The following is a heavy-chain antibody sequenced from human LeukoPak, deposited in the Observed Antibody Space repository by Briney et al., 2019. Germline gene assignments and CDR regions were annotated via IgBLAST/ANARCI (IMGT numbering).Heavy chain of an antibody. J-gene: IGHJ5*02. V-gene: IGHV4-34*01. CDR1: GGSFSGYY. CDR3: ARGLGSSSSGWFDP. D-gene: IGHD6-13*01. Sequence: SETLSLTCAVYGGSFSGYYWSWIRQPSGKGLEWIGEINHSGSTNYNPSLKSRVTISVDTSKNQFSLKLSSVTAADTAVYYCARGLGSSSSGWFDPWGQGTLVTVSS. CDR2: INHSGST.